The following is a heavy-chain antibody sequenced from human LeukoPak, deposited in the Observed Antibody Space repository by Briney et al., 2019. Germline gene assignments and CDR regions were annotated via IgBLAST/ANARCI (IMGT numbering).Heavy chain of an antibody. CDR1: GGAISTYY. Sequence: PSETLSLTCTVSGGAISTYYWSWIRQPPGKGLEWIGYIYYSGSTNYNPSLKSRVTISVDTSKNQFSLKLSSVTAADTAVYYCARDHGDGYPDYYFDYWGQGTLVTVSS. CDR3: ARDHGDGYPDYYFDY. J-gene: IGHJ4*02. D-gene: IGHD5-24*01. CDR2: IYYSGST. V-gene: IGHV4-59*01.